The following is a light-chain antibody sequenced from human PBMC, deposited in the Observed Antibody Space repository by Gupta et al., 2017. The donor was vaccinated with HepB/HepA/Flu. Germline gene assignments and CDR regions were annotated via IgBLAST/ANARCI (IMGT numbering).Light chain of an antibody. CDR1: ESVNSN. CDR2: DSS. Sequence: EVVLTQSPVTLSVSPGERATLSCRTSESVNSNLAWYQKKPGQAPRLLIYDSSTRATGIQARFTGSGDGTEFTLTISSLQSEDFADYYCQEENKDPPIFTFGHGTKVDIK. J-gene: IGKJ3*01. CDR3: QEENKDPPIFT. V-gene: IGKV3-15*01.